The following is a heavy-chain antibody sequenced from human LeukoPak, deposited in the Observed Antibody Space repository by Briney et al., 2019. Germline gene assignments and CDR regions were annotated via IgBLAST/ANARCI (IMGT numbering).Heavy chain of an antibody. Sequence: GGSLRLSCAASGFTFSTSAMNWVRQAPGKGLEWVSVIYSGGSTYYADSVKGRFTISRDNSKNTLYLQMNSLKAEDTAVYYCARVPYCSSTSCHRSYYMDVWGKGTTVTVSS. CDR2: IYSGGST. V-gene: IGHV3-53*01. CDR3: ARVPYCSSTSCHRSYYMDV. J-gene: IGHJ6*03. CDR1: GFTFSTSA. D-gene: IGHD2-2*01.